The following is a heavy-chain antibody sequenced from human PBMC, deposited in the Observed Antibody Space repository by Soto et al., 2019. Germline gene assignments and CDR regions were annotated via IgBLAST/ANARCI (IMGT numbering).Heavy chain of an antibody. D-gene: IGHD3-10*01. J-gene: IGHJ4*02. Sequence: GGSLRLSCAASGFTFSSYAMSWVRQAPGKGLEWVSAISRDAGGTYYADSVKGRFTISRDNSKSTLYLQMNSLRAEDTAVYYCAKAQSTTSIRTSGLDYWGQGTLVTVSS. CDR1: GFTFSSYA. CDR3: AKAQSTTSIRTSGLDY. V-gene: IGHV3-23*01. CDR2: ISRDAGGT.